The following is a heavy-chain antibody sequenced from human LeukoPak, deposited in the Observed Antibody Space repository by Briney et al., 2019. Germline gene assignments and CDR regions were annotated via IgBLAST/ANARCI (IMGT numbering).Heavy chain of an antibody. D-gene: IGHD2-15*01. CDR3: ARALEYCSGGSCYSGWFDP. V-gene: IGHV1-46*01. CDR2: INPSGGST. Sequence: ASVKVSCKASGYTFTSYYMHWVRQALGQGLEWMGIINPSGGSTSYAQKFQGRVTMTRDMSTSTVYMELSSLRSEDTAVYYCARALEYCSGGSCYSGWFDPWGQGTLVTVSS. CDR1: GYTFTSYY. J-gene: IGHJ5*02.